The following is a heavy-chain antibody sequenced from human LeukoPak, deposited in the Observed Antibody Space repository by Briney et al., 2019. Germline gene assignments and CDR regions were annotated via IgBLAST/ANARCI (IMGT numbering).Heavy chain of an antibody. CDR1: GGSISSSSYY. D-gene: IGHD6-25*01. J-gene: IGHJ5*02. CDR2: IYYSGNT. CDR3: ARSYSSGSNWFDP. V-gene: IGHV4-39*02. Sequence: PSETLSLTCTVSGGSISSSSYYWGWIRQPPGKGLEWIGNIYYSGNTYYNPSLQSRVTISEDTSKNHFSLKLSSVTAADTAVYYCARSYSSGSNWFDPWGRGTLVTVSS.